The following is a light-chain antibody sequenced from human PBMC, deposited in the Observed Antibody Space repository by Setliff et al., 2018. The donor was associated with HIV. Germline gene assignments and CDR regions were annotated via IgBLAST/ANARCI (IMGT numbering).Light chain of an antibody. V-gene: IGKV1-39*01. CDR3: QQSYSTPLT. Sequence: DIQMTQSPSSLSASVGARVTITCRASQNIASYLNWYQQKPGKAPRLLIYAASSLQSGVPSRFSGSGSGTDFTLTITSLQPEDFAAYYCQQSYSTPLTFGGGTKVDIK. CDR1: QNIASY. J-gene: IGKJ4*01. CDR2: AAS.